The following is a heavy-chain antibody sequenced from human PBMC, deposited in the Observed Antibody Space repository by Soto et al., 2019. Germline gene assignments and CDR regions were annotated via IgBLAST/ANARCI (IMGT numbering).Heavy chain of an antibody. CDR3: ARDHKFGFILYAMDV. CDR2: INAGNGNT. V-gene: IGHV1-3*01. J-gene: IGHJ6*02. D-gene: IGHD2-15*01. Sequence: ASVKVSCKVSGYTFTTYAMHWVRQAPGQRLEWMGWINAGNGNTKYSQKFQGRVTITRDTSASTAYMELSSLRSEDTAVYYCARDHKFGFILYAMDVWGQGTTVTVSS. CDR1: GYTFTTYA.